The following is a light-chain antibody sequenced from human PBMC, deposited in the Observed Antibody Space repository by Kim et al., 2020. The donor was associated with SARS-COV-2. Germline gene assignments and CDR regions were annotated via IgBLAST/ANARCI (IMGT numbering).Light chain of an antibody. CDR3: SSYTSDSSTFVV. J-gene: IGLJ2*01. V-gene: IGLV2-14*04. CDR2: DVT. Sequence: SITIPCTGTSSVIGDFNYVSWYQQHPGEAPKLMIYDVTKRPSGVSTRFSGSKSGNTASLTISGLQAEDEADYFCSSYTSDSSTFVVFGGGTELTVL. CDR1: SSVIGDFNY.